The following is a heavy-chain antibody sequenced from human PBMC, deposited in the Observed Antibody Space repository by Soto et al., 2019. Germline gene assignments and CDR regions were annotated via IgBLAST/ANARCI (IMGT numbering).Heavy chain of an antibody. CDR1: GGSISSGGYY. Sequence: QVQLQESGPGLVKPSQTLSLTCTVSGGSISSGGYYWSWIRQHPGKGLEWIGYIYYSGSTYYNPSLKSRVTISVDPSKNQVSLKLSSVTGADTAVYYCAKAAPGRTTVTVDYWGQGTLVTVSS. CDR3: AKAAPGRTTVTVDY. CDR2: IYYSGST. V-gene: IGHV4-31*03. J-gene: IGHJ4*02. D-gene: IGHD4-17*01.